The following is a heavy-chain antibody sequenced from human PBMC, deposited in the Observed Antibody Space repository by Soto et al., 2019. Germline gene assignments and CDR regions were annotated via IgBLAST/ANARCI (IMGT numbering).Heavy chain of an antibody. CDR1: SYSISCGYY. D-gene: IGHD1-1*01. Sequence: SETLSLTCPVSSYSISCGYYWCWIRQPPGKGLEWIGSIYNSGSTYYNPTLKSRVTLSVDTSKNQFSLKLSSVTAADTAVYYCARVKLAGRGGVDDWGRGTLVIVS. V-gene: IGHV4-38-2*02. J-gene: IGHJ4*02. CDR2: IYNSGST. CDR3: ARVKLAGRGGVDD.